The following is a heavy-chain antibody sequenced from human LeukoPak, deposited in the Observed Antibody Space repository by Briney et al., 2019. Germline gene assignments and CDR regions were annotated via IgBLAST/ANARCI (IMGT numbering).Heavy chain of an antibody. D-gene: IGHD3-9*01. Sequence: SETLSLTCTVSGGSVSSTIYYWGWIRQSPGKGLEWIGSIYYTGSTSYNPSLKSRVTISVDTSKNQFSLKLTSVTAADTAVYYCASRNDIMTGYVFDYWGQGTLVTVSS. CDR1: GGSVSSTIYY. CDR3: ASRNDIMTGYVFDY. CDR2: IYYTGST. J-gene: IGHJ4*02. V-gene: IGHV4-39*01.